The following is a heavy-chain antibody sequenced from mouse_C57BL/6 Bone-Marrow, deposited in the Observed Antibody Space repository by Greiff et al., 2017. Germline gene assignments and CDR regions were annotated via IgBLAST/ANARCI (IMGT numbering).Heavy chain of an antibody. CDR3: ARDGYYAMDY. J-gene: IGHJ4*01. V-gene: IGHV1-81*01. CDR1: GYTFTSYG. D-gene: IGHD2-3*01. CDR2: IYPRSGNT. Sequence: QVQLKESGAELARPGASVKLSCKASGYTFTSYGISWVKQRTGQGLEWIGEIYPRSGNTYYNEKFKGKATLTADKSSSTAYMELRSLTSEVSAVYFCARDGYYAMDYWGQGTSVTVSS.